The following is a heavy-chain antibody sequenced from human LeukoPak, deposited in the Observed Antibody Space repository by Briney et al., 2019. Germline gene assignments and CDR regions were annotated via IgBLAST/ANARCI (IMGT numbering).Heavy chain of an antibody. CDR3: ARATTAYCTGGICPNFDY. V-gene: IGHV4-59*01. D-gene: IGHD2-8*02. J-gene: IGHJ4*02. CDR1: GGSISSYY. CDR2: VYYSGST. Sequence: ASETLSLTCTVSGGSISSYYWSWIRQPPGKGLEWIGYVYYSGSTNYNPSLKSRVTISVDTSKNQFSLKLTSVTAADTALYYCARATTAYCTGGICPNFDYWGQGTLVTVSS.